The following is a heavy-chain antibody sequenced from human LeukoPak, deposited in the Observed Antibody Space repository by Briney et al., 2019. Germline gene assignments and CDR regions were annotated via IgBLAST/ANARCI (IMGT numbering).Heavy chain of an antibody. CDR3: ARSYYTRGSYFDY. Sequence: SETLSLTCTVSGGSISSYYWSWIRQPPGKGLEWIGYIYCSGSTNYNPSLKSRVTISVDTSKNQFSLKLSSVTAADTAVYYCARSYYTRGSYFDYWGQGTLVTVSS. V-gene: IGHV4-59*08. J-gene: IGHJ4*02. CDR1: GGSISSYY. CDR2: IYCSGST. D-gene: IGHD1-26*01.